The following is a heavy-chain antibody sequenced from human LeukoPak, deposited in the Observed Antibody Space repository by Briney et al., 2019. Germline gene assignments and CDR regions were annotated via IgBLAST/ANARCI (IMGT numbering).Heavy chain of an antibody. V-gene: IGHV5-51*01. CDR1: GYSFTSYW. CDR2: IYPGDSDT. CDR3: AGTYYYDSNGYSRGAFDI. D-gene: IGHD3-22*01. J-gene: IGHJ3*02. Sequence: GESLKISCKGSGYSFTSYWIGWVRQMPGKGLEWMGIIYPGDSDTRYSPSFQGQVTISADKSISTAYLQWSSLKASDTAMYYCAGTYYYDSNGYSRGAFDIWGQGTMVTVSS.